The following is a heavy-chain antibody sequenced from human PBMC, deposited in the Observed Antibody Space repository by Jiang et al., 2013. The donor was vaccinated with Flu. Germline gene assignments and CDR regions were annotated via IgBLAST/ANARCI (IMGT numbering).Heavy chain of an antibody. V-gene: IGHV5-51*01. D-gene: IGHD5-12*01. CDR3: ARHLGGSHCDY. J-gene: IGHJ4*02. CDR1: GYSFTTYW. Sequence: VQLVESGAEVKEPGQSLKISCKGSGYSFTTYWIGWVRQMPGQGLEWMGIIYPDDSETRYSPSFQGQVTISADKSISTAYLQWSSLKASDTGIYYCARHLGGSHCDYWGQGTPVTVSS. CDR2: IYPDDSET.